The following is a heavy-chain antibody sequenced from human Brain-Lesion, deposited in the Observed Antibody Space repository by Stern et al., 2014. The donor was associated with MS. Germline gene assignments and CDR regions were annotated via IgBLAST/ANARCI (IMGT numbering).Heavy chain of an antibody. CDR1: GFTFSNSW. Sequence: EVQLVESGGGLVQPGGSLRLSCAASGFTFSNSWMHWFRQAPGKGLVWFSRFNRDGSTTTHAGSVKGRCPISRDIANNPLYLQMSSLRAEDTAVYYFTILSGPYDHWGQGTLVTVSS. CDR3: TILSGPYDH. CDR2: FNRDGSTT. V-gene: IGHV3-74*02. J-gene: IGHJ4*02. D-gene: IGHD3-10*01.